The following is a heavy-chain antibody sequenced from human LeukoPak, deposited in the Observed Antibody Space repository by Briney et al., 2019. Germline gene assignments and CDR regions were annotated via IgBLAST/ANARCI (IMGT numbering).Heavy chain of an antibody. V-gene: IGHV1-2*02. D-gene: IGHD2-15*01. CDR1: GYTFTGYY. J-gene: IGHJ4*02. CDR2: INPNSGGT. CDR3: ARADIVVVVAAPGGFDY. Sequence: ASVKLSCKASGYTFTGYYMHWVRQAPGQGHEWMGWINPNSGGTNYAQKFQGRVTMTRDTSISTAYMELSRLRSDDTAVYYCARADIVVVVAAPGGFDYWGQGTLVTVSS.